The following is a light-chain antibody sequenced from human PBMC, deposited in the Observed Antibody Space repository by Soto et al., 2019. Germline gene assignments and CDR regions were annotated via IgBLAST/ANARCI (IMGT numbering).Light chain of an antibody. J-gene: IGKJ2*01. CDR3: QQYNFYAYT. CDR2: DAS. Sequence: DIPMTQSPSTLSASVGDRVTITCRASQSISTWLAWYQQKPGKAPNLLIFDASSLETGVPSRFSGSGSGTEFTLTISSLQPDDFATYYCQQYNFYAYTFGQGTKLEMK. CDR1: QSISTW. V-gene: IGKV1-5*01.